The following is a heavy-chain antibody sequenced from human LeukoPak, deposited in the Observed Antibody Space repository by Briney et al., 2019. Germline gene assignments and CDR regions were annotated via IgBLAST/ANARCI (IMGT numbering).Heavy chain of an antibody. CDR2: IKQDGSEK. CDR3: ARAGTEYYYDSSGYYRT. V-gene: IGHV3-7*01. Sequence: PGGSLRLSCAASGFTFSSYWMSWVRQAPGKGLEWVANIKQDGSEKYYVDSVKGRFTISRDNAKNSLYLQMNSLRAEDTAVYYCARAGTEYYYDSSGYYRTWGQGTLVTVSS. CDR1: GFTFSSYW. J-gene: IGHJ5*02. D-gene: IGHD3-22*01.